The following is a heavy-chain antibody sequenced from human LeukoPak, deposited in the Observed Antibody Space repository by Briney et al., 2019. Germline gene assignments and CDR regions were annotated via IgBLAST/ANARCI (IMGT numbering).Heavy chain of an antibody. D-gene: IGHD1-26*01. V-gene: IGHV3-23*01. CDR2: IRGSGDSA. J-gene: IGHJ6*03. CDR3: AKGWEYYYYYMDV. CDR1: GFSFSSYV. Sequence: GGSLRLSCAASGFSFSSYVMSWVRQAPGKGLEWVSAIRGSGDSAYYADSVKGRFTISRDNSKNTLYLQMNSLRAEDTAVYFCAKGWEYYYYYMDVWGKGTTVAVSS.